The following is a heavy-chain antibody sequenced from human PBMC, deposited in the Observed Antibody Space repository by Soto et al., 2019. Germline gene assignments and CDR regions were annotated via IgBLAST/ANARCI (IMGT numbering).Heavy chain of an antibody. V-gene: IGHV4-4*02. CDR3: ATAKNDFWSGYYRAYYYYGMDV. J-gene: IGHJ6*02. D-gene: IGHD3-3*01. CDR2: IYHSGST. Sequence: SETLSLTCAVSGGSISSSNWWSWVRQPPGKGLEWIGEIYHSGSTNYNPSLKSRVTISVDKSKNQFSLKLSSVTAADTAVYYCATAKNDFWSGYYRAYYYYGMDVWGQGTTVTVSS. CDR1: GGSISSSNW.